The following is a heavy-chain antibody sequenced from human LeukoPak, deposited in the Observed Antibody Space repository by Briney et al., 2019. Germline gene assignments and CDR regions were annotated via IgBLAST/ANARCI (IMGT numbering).Heavy chain of an antibody. V-gene: IGHV3-30*02. CDR2: IRYDGGNK. Sequence: GGSLRLSCAASGFTFSSYGMHWVRQAPGKGLEWVAFIRYDGGNKYYADSVKGRFTISRDNSKNTLYLQMNSLRAEDTAVYYCANDLSGYYYGMDVWGQGTTVTVSS. CDR1: GFTFSSYG. CDR3: ANDLSGYYYGMDV. D-gene: IGHD3-10*01. J-gene: IGHJ6*02.